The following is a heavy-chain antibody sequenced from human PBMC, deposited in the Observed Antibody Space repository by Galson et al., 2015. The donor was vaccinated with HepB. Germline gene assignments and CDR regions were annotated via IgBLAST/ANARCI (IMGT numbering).Heavy chain of an antibody. CDR2: IYSGGST. Sequence: SLRLSCAASGFTVSSNYMSWVRQAPGKGLEWVSVIYSGGSTYYADSVKGRFTISRDNSKNTLYLQMNSLRAEDTAVYYCARDAPTHEGYSSGWYHRAWGYFDYWGQGTLVTVSS. CDR3: ARDAPTHEGYSSGWYHRAWGYFDY. V-gene: IGHV3-66*01. CDR1: GFTVSSNY. D-gene: IGHD6-19*01. J-gene: IGHJ4*02.